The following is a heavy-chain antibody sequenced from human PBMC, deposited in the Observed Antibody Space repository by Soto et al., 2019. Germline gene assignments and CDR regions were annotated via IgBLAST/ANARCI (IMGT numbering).Heavy chain of an antibody. CDR3: ARESAGSHKNNWFDP. CDR1: GVSISTYY. J-gene: IGHJ5*02. Sequence: SETLSLTCTVSGVSISTYYWSWIRQPPGKGLEWIGYIYYSGSTYYNPSLKSRVTMSVDTSRNQLLLQLNSVTAADTAVYYCARESAGSHKNNWFDPWGQGTLVNVSS. V-gene: IGHV4-59*01. CDR2: IYYSGST. D-gene: IGHD3-10*01.